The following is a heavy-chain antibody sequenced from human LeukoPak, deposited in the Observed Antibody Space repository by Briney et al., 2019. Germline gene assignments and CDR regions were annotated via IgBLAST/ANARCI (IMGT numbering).Heavy chain of an antibody. D-gene: IGHD5-24*01. J-gene: IGHJ5*02. CDR2: ISAYNGNT. CDR3: AREGGRWLQFNWFDP. Sequence: ASVKVSCKASGYTFTSYGISWVRQAPGQGLEWMGWISAYNGNTNYAQKLQGRVTMTTDTSTSTAYMELRSLRSDDTAVYYCAREGGRWLQFNWFDPWGQGTLVTVSS. V-gene: IGHV1-18*01. CDR1: GYTFTSYG.